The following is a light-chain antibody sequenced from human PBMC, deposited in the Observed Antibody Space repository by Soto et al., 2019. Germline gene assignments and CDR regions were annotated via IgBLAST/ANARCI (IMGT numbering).Light chain of an antibody. CDR2: EVS. CDR1: SSDVGGSKY. V-gene: IGLV2-14*01. CDR3: SSKTSSGTLYV. Sequence: QSALTQPASVSGSPGQSITISCTGSSSDVGGSKYVSWYQQHPGKAPRLVIYEVSYRPSGVSNRFSGSKSGNTASLTVSGLQAEDEADYYCSSKTSSGTLYVFGTGTKLTVL. J-gene: IGLJ1*01.